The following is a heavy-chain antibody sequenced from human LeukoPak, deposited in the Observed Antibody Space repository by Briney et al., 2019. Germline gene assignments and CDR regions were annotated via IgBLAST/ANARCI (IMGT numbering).Heavy chain of an antibody. CDR3: ARGLIGYYFDY. Sequence: SETLSLTCAVYGGSFNGYYWSWIRQPPGKGLEWIGEINHSGSTNYNPSLKSRVTISVDTSKNQFSLKLSSVTAADTAVYYCARGLIGYYFDYWGQGTLVTVSS. CDR2: INHSGST. J-gene: IGHJ4*02. V-gene: IGHV4-34*01. CDR1: GGSFNGYY. D-gene: IGHD3-16*02.